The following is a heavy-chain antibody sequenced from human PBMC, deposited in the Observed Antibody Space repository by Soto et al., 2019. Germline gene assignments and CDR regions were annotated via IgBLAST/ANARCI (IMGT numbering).Heavy chain of an antibody. V-gene: IGHV4-4*02. D-gene: IGHD3-10*02. CDR3: ARPLFVRGTLRYYDY. Sequence: QVHLQESGPGLVKPSETLSLTCSVSNDSIRSDNWWSWVRHPPGKGLEWIGEIFHSGSSNNNPSLKSRVTLSVDKSKNEFSLKLNSVTAADTAVYYCARPLFVRGTLRYYDYWGQGTLVTVSS. J-gene: IGHJ4*02. CDR1: NDSIRSDNW. CDR2: IFHSGSS.